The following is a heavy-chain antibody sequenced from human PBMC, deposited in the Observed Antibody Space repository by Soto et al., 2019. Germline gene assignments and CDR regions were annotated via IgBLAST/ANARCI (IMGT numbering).Heavy chain of an antibody. CDR3: ARDSPRLVAGKALEAFDI. CDR2: IKQDGSEK. J-gene: IGHJ3*02. CDR1: GFTFSSYW. Sequence: GSLRLSCAASGFTFSSYWMSWVRQAPGKGLEWVANIKQDGSEKYYVDSVKGRFTISRDNAKNSLYLQMNSLRAEDTAVYYCARDSPRLVAGKALEAFDILGQGTMVTVSS. D-gene: IGHD6-19*01. V-gene: IGHV3-7*01.